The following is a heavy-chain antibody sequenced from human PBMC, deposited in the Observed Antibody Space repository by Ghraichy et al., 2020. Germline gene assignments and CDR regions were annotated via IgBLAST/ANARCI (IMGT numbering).Heavy chain of an antibody. D-gene: IGHD7-27*01. CDR3: ARGSTGDYSNSFDY. J-gene: IGHJ4*02. CDR2: INHSGST. V-gene: IGHV4-34*01. CDR1: GGSFSGYY. Sequence: SQTVSLTCAVYGGSFSGYYWSWIRQPPGKGLEWIGEINHSGSTNYNPSLKSRVTISVDTSKNQFSLKLSSVTAADTAVYYCARGSTGDYSNSFDYWGQGTLVTVSS.